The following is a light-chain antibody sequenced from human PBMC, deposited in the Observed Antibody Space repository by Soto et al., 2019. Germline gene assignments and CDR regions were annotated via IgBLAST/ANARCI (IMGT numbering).Light chain of an antibody. V-gene: IGKV1-27*01. CDR3: QNYNGAPWT. Sequence: DIQMTQSPSSLSASVGDRVTITCRASQGISNYLVWYQQKQGKVPKLLIYAASTLQSGVPSRFSGSGSGTDFTLTIIILQPEDVATYYCQNYNGAPWTFGQGTKVEIK. CDR1: QGISNY. J-gene: IGKJ1*01. CDR2: AAS.